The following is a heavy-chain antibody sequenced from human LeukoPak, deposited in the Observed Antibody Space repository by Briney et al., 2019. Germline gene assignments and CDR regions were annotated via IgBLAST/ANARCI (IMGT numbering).Heavy chain of an antibody. Sequence: SETLSLTCAVYGGSFSGYYWSWIRQPPGKGLEWIGEINHSGSTNYNPSLKSRVTISVDTSKNQFSLKLSSVTAADTAVYYCARGPRYYYGSGSYYKQFDPWGQGTLVTVSS. CDR1: GGSFSGYY. CDR3: ARGPRYYYGSGSYYKQFDP. CDR2: INHSGST. V-gene: IGHV4-34*01. J-gene: IGHJ5*02. D-gene: IGHD3-10*01.